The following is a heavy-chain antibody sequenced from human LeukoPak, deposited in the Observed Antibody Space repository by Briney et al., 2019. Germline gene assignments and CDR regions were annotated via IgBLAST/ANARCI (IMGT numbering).Heavy chain of an antibody. CDR2: ISADGNI. J-gene: IGHJ4*02. CDR3: ARADCSGGSCYPPGNFDY. Sequence: PGGSLRLSCAASGFTFSTYAMSWIRQAPGKGLEWVSAISADGNIYYADSVKGRFTISRDNSKNTLYLQMNSLRAEDTAVYYCARADCSGGSCYPPGNFDYWGQGTLVTVSS. V-gene: IGHV3-23*01. CDR1: GFTFSTYA. D-gene: IGHD2-15*01.